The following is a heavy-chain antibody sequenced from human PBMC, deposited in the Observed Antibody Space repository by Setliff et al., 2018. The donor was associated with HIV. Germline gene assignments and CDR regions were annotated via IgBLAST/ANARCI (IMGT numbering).Heavy chain of an antibody. D-gene: IGHD3-16*02. Sequence: PSETLSLTCTVSGGSISSGTYYWNWVRQPPGKGLEWIGEIDHSGSTNYSPSLKSRVTISVDTSKNQFSLKLSSVTAADTAVYYCARGSLQFRLKIDPWGQGTLVTVSS. CDR2: IDHSGST. CDR1: GGSISSGTYY. J-gene: IGHJ5*02. V-gene: IGHV4-39*07. CDR3: ARGSLQFRLKIDP.